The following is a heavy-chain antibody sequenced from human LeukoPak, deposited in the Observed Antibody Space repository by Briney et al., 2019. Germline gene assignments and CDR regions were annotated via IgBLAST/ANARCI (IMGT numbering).Heavy chain of an antibody. CDR2: INHSGSV. D-gene: IGHD3-22*01. Sequence: SGTLSLTCAVYDGSFSNYYCSWIRQPPGKGLEWIGEINHSGSVNYNPSIKSRVTISVDTSKNQFPLRLKSMTAADTAVYYCASWTYDYGSSSSLELSWGQGTLVTVSS. CDR3: ASWTYDYGSSSSLELS. V-gene: IGHV4-34*01. J-gene: IGHJ5*02. CDR1: DGSFSNYY.